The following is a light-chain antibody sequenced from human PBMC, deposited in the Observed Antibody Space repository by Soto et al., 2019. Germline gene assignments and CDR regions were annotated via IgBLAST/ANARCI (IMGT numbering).Light chain of an antibody. V-gene: IGKV3-11*01. CDR3: QQRSNWLT. Sequence: EIVRTQSPATLSVSPGERATLSCRASQSVGSDYLAWYQQKPGQAPRLLIYDVSNRATGIPARFSGSGSGTDSTLTIRSLEPEDFAVYYCQQRSNWLTFGGGTKLDIK. J-gene: IGKJ4*01. CDR2: DVS. CDR1: QSVGSDY.